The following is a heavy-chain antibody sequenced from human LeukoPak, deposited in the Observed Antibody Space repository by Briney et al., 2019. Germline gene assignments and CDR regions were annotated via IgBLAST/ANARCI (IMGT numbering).Heavy chain of an antibody. D-gene: IGHD1-26*01. J-gene: IGHJ3*02. CDR2: IIPLYGTT. CDR1: RGTFSRYA. V-gene: IGHV1-69*05. CDR3: ARASRIVGDRDGFDI. Sequence: SVKVSCKASRGTFSRYAVSWVRQAPGQGLEWMGRIIPLYGTTNYAQRFQGRVTITTDEVTSTADMELSSLRSEDTGVYYCARASRIVGDRDGFDIWGPGTTVIVSS.